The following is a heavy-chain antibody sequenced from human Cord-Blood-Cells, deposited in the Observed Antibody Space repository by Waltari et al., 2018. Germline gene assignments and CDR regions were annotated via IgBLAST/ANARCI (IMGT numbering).Heavy chain of an antibody. CDR3: ARAGDHCSGGSCYYYYYYYMDV. D-gene: IGHD2-15*01. CDR2: IYHSGST. CDR1: GYSISSGYY. J-gene: IGHJ6*03. V-gene: IGHV4-38-2*01. Sequence: QVQLQESGPGLVKPSETLSLTCAVSGYSISSGYYWGWIRQPPGKGLEWIGSIYHSGSTYYNPSLKSRVTMSVDTSKNQFSLKLSSVTAADTAVYYCARAGDHCSGGSCYYYYYYYMDVWGKGTTVTVSS.